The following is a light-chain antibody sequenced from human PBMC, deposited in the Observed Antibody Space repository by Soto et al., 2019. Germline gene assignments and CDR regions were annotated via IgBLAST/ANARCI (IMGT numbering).Light chain of an antibody. CDR1: SGDIGSYNL. V-gene: IGLV2-23*02. CDR2: EVN. J-gene: IGLJ1*01. Sequence: QSVLTKPASVSGAAGQSITISCTGTSGDIGSYNLVSWYQHHPGKAPQLMIYEVNKRPSGVSDRFSGSKSGNTASLTISGLQSEDETDYYCCSYAGSSTPFVFGTGTKVTVL. CDR3: CSYAGSSTPFV.